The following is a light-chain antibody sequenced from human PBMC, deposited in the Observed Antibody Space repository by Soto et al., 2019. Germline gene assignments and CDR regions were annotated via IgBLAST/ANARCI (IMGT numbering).Light chain of an antibody. CDR3: HQRQSWPRT. CDR2: GAS. J-gene: IGKJ1*01. CDR1: QIVSSSY. Sequence: ILMTQSPGTLSLSPGERATLSSITSQIVSSSYLAWYQQKPGQAPRLLMYGASSRATGIPDRFSGSGSGTDFTLTISDVQPEDFALYYCHQRQSWPRTFGQGTKV. V-gene: IGKV3-20*01.